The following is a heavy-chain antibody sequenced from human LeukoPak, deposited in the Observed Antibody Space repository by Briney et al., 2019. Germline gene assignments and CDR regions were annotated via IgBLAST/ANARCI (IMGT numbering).Heavy chain of an antibody. V-gene: IGHV4-39*01. CDR1: GGSISSSSYY. J-gene: IGHJ3*02. CDR3: ARHPGEYDAFDM. Sequence: SETLSLTCTVSGGSISSSSYYWGWIRQPPGKGLEWIGSIYYSGSTYYNPSLKSRVTISVDTSKNQFSLKLNSVTAADTAVYYCARHPGEYDAFDMWGQGTVVAVSS. CDR2: IYYSGST. D-gene: IGHD7-27*01.